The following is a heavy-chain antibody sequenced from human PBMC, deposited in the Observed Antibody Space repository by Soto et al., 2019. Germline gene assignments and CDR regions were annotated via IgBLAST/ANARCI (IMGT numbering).Heavy chain of an antibody. CDR1: GFTFSSYA. Sequence: GGSLRLSCAASGFTFSSYAMSWVRQAPGKGLEWVSAISGSGGSTYYADSVKGRFTISRDNSKNTLYLQMNSLRAEDTAVYYCAKDSPPSIAVAGTGSLDYYYYGMDVWGQGTTVTVSS. J-gene: IGHJ6*02. CDR2: ISGSGGST. D-gene: IGHD6-19*01. CDR3: AKDSPPSIAVAGTGSLDYYYYGMDV. V-gene: IGHV3-23*01.